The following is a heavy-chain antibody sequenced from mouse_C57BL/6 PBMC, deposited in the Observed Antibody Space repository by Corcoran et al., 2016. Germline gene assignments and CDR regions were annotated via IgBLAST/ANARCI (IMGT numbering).Heavy chain of an antibody. J-gene: IGHJ1*03. Sequence: QIQLVQSGPELKKPGETVKISCKASGYTFTTYGMSWVKQAPGKGLKWMGWINTYSGVPTYADDFKGRFAFSLETSASTAYLQINNLKNEDTATYFCAMGGPDPYGGYFDVCGTGTTVTVSS. D-gene: IGHD1-1*01. CDR3: AMGGPDPYGGYFDV. CDR2: INTYSGVP. CDR1: GYTFTTYG. V-gene: IGHV9-3*01.